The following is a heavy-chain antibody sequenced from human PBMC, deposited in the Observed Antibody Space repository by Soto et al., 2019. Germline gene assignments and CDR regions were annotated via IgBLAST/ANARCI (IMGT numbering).Heavy chain of an antibody. CDR1: GGSISSGGYY. CDR3: ARDRSIRGNIVVVPAGADGDYYHKDV. CDR2: IYYSGST. V-gene: IGHV4-31*03. D-gene: IGHD2-2*01. Sequence: SETLSLTCTVSGGSISSGGYYWSWIRQHPGKGLEWIGYIYYSGSTYYNPSLKSRVTISVDTSKNQFSLKLSSVTAADTAVYYCARDRSIRGNIVVVPAGADGDYYHKDVWGKGTTVTVSS. J-gene: IGHJ6*03.